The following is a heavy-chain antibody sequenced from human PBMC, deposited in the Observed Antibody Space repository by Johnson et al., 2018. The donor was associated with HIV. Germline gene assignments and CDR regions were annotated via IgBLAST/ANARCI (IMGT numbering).Heavy chain of an antibody. D-gene: IGHD3-22*01. CDR1: GFSFDNNG. V-gene: IGHV3-13*01. CDR3: ARGESIYYDNSDYAFDI. CDR2: IGTAGDT. J-gene: IGHJ3*02. Sequence: VQLVESGGGVVRPGGSLRLSCAASGFSFDNNGMTWVRQATGKGLEWVSAIGTAGDTYYPGSVKGRFTISRENAKNSLYLQMNSLRAGDTAVYYCARGESIYYDNSDYAFDIWGQGTMVTVSS.